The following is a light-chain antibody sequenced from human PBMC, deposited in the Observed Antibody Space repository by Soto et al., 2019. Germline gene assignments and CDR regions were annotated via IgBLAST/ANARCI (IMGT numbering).Light chain of an antibody. CDR3: HQRQSWPRT. Sequence: EIVLTQSPGTLSLSPGERATLSCRASQTVNSRLAWYQHKPGQAPRLLIYHTSNRATGIPARFSGSGSGTDFTLTISSLEPEDFAVYYCHQRQSWPRTFGQGTKGDIK. CDR2: HTS. CDR1: QTVNSR. J-gene: IGKJ1*01. V-gene: IGKV3-11*01.